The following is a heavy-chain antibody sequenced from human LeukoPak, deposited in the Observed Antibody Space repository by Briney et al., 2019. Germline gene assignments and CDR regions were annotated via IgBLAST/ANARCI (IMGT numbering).Heavy chain of an antibody. D-gene: IGHD1-26*01. V-gene: IGHV4-59*12. CDR1: VGSISSYY. Sequence: SETLSLTCTVSVGSISSYYWSWIRQPPGKGLEWIGYIYYSGSTNYNPSLKSRVTISVDTSKNQFSLKLSSVTAADTAVYYCARGRVGAMDYWGQGTLVTVSS. CDR3: ARGRVGAMDY. CDR2: IYYSGST. J-gene: IGHJ4*02.